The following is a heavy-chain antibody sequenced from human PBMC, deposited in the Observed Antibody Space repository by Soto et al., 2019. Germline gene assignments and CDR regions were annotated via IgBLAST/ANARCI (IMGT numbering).Heavy chain of an antibody. CDR2: IYHSGRT. V-gene: IGHV4-39*01. Sequence: PXXTLSLTCTVSCGSITRTTYSWGWIRQPQGKXLEWIXNIYHSGRTSXXPSLRSRVXVSLETSKNQFSLKMTYVTAADTAVYHCAIYRAWGKGTLVTVYS. D-gene: IGHD3-16*02. CDR1: CGSITRTTYS. CDR3: AIYRA. J-gene: IGHJ1*01.